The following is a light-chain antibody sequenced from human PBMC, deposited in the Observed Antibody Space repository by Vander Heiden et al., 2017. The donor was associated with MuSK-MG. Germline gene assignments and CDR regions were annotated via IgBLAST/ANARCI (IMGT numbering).Light chain of an antibody. CDR1: QSLSGSY. J-gene: IGKJ1*01. V-gene: IGKV3-20*01. Sequence: EVLLTQSPGTLSLSPGQSATLSCRASQSLSGSYLAWYQQKPGQSPRLLISRASNRATGIPDRFSGSGSGADFTLTISRLEAEDVAVYYCQQDGSSPRTFGQGTKVEIK. CDR2: RAS. CDR3: QQDGSSPRT.